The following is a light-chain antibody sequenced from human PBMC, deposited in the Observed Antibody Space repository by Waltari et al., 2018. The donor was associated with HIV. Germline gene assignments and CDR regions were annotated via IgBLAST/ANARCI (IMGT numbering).Light chain of an antibody. Sequence: DIVMTQSPDSLAVSLVERATINCKSSQSVLYNSNNKNYLAWYQQKPGESPKLLIYWASTRESGVPDRFSGSGSGTDFILTISRLQAEDVAVYYCQQYYSTPRTFGGGTKVEIK. CDR2: WAS. V-gene: IGKV4-1*01. CDR1: QSVLYNSNNKNY. J-gene: IGKJ4*01. CDR3: QQYYSTPRT.